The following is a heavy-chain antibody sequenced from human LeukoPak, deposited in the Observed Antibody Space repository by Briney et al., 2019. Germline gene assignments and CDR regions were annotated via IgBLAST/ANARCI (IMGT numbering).Heavy chain of an antibody. D-gene: IGHD3-16*01. V-gene: IGHV1-18*01. J-gene: IGHJ4*02. CDR3: ARENHRGSFDY. Sequence: ASVKVSCKASGGTFSSYGISWVRQAPGQGLEWMGWISAYNGNTNYAQKLQGRVTMTTDTSTSTAYMELRSLRSDDTAVYYCARENHRGSFDYWGQGTLVTVSS. CDR2: ISAYNGNT. CDR1: GGTFSSYG.